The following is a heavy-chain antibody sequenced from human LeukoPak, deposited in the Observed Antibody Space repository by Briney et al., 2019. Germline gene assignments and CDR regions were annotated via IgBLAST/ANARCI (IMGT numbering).Heavy chain of an antibody. Sequence: SETLSLTCTVSGYSIKSGYYWGWIRQPPGKGLEWIGSIYQSGSTYYNPSLKSRVTISVDTSKNQFSLKLSSVTAADTAVYYCARGGARGSSWPIPNYWGQGTLVTVSS. CDR3: ARGGARGSSWPIPNY. CDR1: GYSIKSGYY. CDR2: IYQSGST. V-gene: IGHV4-38-2*02. D-gene: IGHD6-13*01. J-gene: IGHJ4*02.